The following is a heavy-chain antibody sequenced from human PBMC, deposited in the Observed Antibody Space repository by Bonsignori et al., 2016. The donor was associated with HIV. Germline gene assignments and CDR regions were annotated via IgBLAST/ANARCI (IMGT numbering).Heavy chain of an antibody. CDR3: ARANGFGSSWKGAFDI. V-gene: IGHV3-30-3*01. CDR2: ISYDGSNK. D-gene: IGHD6-13*01. Sequence: GESLKISCAASGFTFSSYAMHWVRQAPGKGLEWVAVISYDGSNKYYADSVKGRFTISRDNSKNTLYLQMNSLRAEDTAVYYCARANGFGSSWKGAFDIWGQGTMVTVSS. CDR1: GFTFSSYA. J-gene: IGHJ3*02.